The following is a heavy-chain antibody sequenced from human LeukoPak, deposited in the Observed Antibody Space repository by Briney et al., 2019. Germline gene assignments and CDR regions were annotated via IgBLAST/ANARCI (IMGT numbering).Heavy chain of an antibody. J-gene: IGHJ6*03. Sequence: ESLKISCKGSGYSFARYWIGWVRQMPGKGLEWMGIIYPDDSGTRYSPSFQGQVTISADKSLSTAYLQWSSLKASDTAMYYCARHIYSYDFMIYYMDVWGKGNTVSVSS. CDR2: IYPDDSGT. CDR3: ARHIYSYDFMIYYMDV. CDR1: GYSFARYW. D-gene: IGHD5-18*01. V-gene: IGHV5-51*01.